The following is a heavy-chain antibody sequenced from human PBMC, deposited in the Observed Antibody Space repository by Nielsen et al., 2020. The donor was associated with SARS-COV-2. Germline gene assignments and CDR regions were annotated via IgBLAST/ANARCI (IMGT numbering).Heavy chain of an antibody. CDR3: ARDRVYYDSGGFDY. CDR2: IYYSGST. D-gene: IGHD3-22*01. V-gene: IGHV4-30-4*01. J-gene: IGHJ4*02. Sequence: SETLSLTCTVSGGSISSGDYYWSWIRQPPGKGLEWIGYIYYSGSTYYNPSLKSRVTMSLDTSNNQFSLRLNSVTAADTAVYYCARDRVYYDSGGFDYWGQGTLVTVSS. CDR1: GGSISSGDYY.